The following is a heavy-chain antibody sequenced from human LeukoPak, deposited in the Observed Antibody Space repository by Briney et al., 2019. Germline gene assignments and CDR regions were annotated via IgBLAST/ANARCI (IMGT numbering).Heavy chain of an antibody. J-gene: IGHJ4*02. CDR1: GYTFTSYG. CDR2: IIPIFGTA. CDR3: ARESSIGGFDY. Sequence: SVKVSCKASGYTFTSYGISWVRQAPGQGLEWMGRIIPIFGTANYAQKFQGRVTITTDESTSTAYMELSSLRSEDTAVYYCARESSIGGFDYWGQGTLVTVSS. D-gene: IGHD2-15*01. V-gene: IGHV1-69*05.